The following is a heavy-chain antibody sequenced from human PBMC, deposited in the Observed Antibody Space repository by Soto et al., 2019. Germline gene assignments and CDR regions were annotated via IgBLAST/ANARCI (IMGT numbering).Heavy chain of an antibody. J-gene: IGHJ3*02. Sequence: ASVKVSCKASGYTFTSYYMHWVRQAPGQGLEWVGIINPSGGSTSYAQKFQGRVTMTRDTSTSTVYMELSSLRSEDTAVYYCATGGGSIAAAADAFDIWGQGTMVT. CDR3: ATGGGSIAAAADAFDI. D-gene: IGHD6-13*01. CDR1: GYTFTSYY. CDR2: INPSGGST. V-gene: IGHV1-46*03.